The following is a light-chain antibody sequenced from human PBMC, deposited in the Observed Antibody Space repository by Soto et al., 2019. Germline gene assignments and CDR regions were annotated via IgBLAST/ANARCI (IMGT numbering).Light chain of an antibody. CDR2: DAS. CDR1: QGISNY. Sequence: DIQITQSPSPLSPSVGDRVTITSQASQGISNYLNWYQKKPGKAPKLLIYDASSLEAGVPSRFSGSGSGTDFTFTISSLQPEDFATYYCQQYADQFTFGPGTEVD. J-gene: IGKJ3*01. CDR3: QQYADQFT. V-gene: IGKV1-33*01.